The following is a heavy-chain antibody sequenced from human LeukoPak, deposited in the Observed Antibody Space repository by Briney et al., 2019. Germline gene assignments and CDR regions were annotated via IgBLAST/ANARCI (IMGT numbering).Heavy chain of an antibody. CDR1: GGSFSGYY. D-gene: IGHD2-15*01. CDR2: ISQSGST. CDR3: ARVGIDCSGGSCYFGIDY. V-gene: IGHV4-34*01. Sequence: SETLSLTCAVDGGSFSGYYWSWVRQPPGKGLEWIGEISQSGSTNYNPSLKSRVTLSVDTSKDQFSLKLSSVTAADTAVYYCARVGIDCSGGSCYFGIDYWGQGPLVTVSS. J-gene: IGHJ4*02.